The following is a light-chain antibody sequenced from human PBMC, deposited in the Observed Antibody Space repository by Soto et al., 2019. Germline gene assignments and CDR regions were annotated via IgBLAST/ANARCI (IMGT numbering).Light chain of an antibody. CDR1: QSVRSRY. CDR2: GSS. Sequence: EIVLTQSPGTLSLSPGERATLSCRASQSVRSRYLAWYQQKPGQAPRLLIYGSSSRPPGIPDRVSGSGSGTEFTLTISRLEPEDFAVYYCQQYGTSPQTFGHGTKVEIK. J-gene: IGKJ1*01. CDR3: QQYGTSPQT. V-gene: IGKV3-20*01.